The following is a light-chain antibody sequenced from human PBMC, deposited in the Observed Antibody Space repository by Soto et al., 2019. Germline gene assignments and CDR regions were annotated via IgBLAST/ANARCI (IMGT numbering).Light chain of an antibody. CDR3: QQYYGYSGT. J-gene: IGKJ1*01. Sequence: DIQMTQSPSTLSASVGDRFTITCRASQSVTTWLAWYQQKPGKAPKLLIYDACSLESGVPSRFSGSGSGTEFTLTISSLQPDDFATYYCQQYYGYSGTFGQGTKVDIK. V-gene: IGKV1-5*01. CDR2: DAC. CDR1: QSVTTW.